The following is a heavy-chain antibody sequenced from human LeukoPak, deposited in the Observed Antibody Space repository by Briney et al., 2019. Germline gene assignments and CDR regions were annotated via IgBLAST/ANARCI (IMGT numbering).Heavy chain of an antibody. Sequence: SGGSLRLSCAASGFTFSDYYMSWIRQAPGKGLEWLSNISISSSYTNYADSVKGRFTISRDNAKNSLYLQMNSLRAEDTAVYYCARDRGVMTTDAFDIWGQGTMVTVSS. CDR3: ARDRGVMTTDAFDI. J-gene: IGHJ3*02. D-gene: IGHD3-10*01. V-gene: IGHV3-11*05. CDR2: ISISSSYT. CDR1: GFTFSDYY.